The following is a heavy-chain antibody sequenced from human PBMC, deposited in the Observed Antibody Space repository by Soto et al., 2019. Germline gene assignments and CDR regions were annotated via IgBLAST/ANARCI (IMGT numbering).Heavy chain of an antibody. CDR2: IIPIFGTA. V-gene: IGHV1-69*13. Sequence: SVKVSSKASGGTFSSYAISWVRQAPGQGLEWMGGIIPIFGTANYAQKFQGRVTITADESTSTAYMELSSLRSEDTAVYYCARVGRLGELSSDPFDYWGQGTLVTVSS. J-gene: IGHJ4*02. D-gene: IGHD3-16*02. CDR1: GGTFSSYA. CDR3: ARVGRLGELSSDPFDY.